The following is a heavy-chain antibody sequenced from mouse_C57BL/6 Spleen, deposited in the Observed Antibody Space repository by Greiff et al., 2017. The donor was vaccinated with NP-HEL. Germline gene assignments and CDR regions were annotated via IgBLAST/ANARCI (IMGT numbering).Heavy chain of an antibody. V-gene: IGHV5-4*01. CDR2: ISDGGSYT. CDR1: GFTFSSYA. Sequence: EVQRVESGGGLVKPGGSLKLSCAASGFTFSSYAMSWVRQTPEKRLEWVATISDGGSYTYYPDNVKGRFTISRDNAKNNLYLQMSHLKSEDTAMYYCARVMFTSWFAYWGQGTLVTVSA. CDR3: ARVMFTSWFAY. D-gene: IGHD2-3*01. J-gene: IGHJ3*01.